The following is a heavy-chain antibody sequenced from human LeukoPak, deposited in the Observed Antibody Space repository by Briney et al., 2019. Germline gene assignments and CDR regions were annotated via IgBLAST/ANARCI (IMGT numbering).Heavy chain of an antibody. J-gene: IGHJ4*02. V-gene: IGHV6-1*01. CDR3: VRWRSGAATFDY. Sequence: SQTLSLTCAISGDSFSSDSAAWNWIRQSPSRGLEWLGRTYYRSKWYNEYAVPVKSRITINPDTSKNQFSLQLNSVTPEDTAVYYCVRWRSGAATFDYWGQGTLVTVSS. CDR1: GDSFSSDSAA. CDR2: TYYRSKWYN. D-gene: IGHD3-10*01.